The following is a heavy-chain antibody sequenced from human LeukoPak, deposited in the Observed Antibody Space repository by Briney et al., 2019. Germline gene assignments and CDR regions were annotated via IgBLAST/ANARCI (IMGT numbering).Heavy chain of an antibody. Sequence: PGRSLRLSCAASGFTFSSYGMHWVRQAPGKGLEWVAVISYDGSNKYYADSVKGRFTISRDNSKNTLYLQMNSLRAEDTAVYYCAKESTPYCYYCGMDVWGKGTTVSVSS. CDR3: AKESTPYCYYCGMDV. V-gene: IGHV3-30*18. CDR2: ISYDGSNK. CDR1: GFTFSSYG. J-gene: IGHJ6*04.